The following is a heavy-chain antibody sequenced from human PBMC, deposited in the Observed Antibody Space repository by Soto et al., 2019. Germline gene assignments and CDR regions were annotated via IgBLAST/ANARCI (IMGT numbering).Heavy chain of an antibody. CDR3: ARRGGSSSGYYYYAMDV. V-gene: IGHV4-31*03. D-gene: IGHD6-6*01. J-gene: IGHJ6*02. CDR1: SDSMNSGGYY. Sequence: TSETLSLTCSVSSDSMNSGGYYWSWIRQHPGKGLEWIGYIYSNGDTYYNPSLKSRVTISVDTSKNQFSLHLTSVTAADTAVYYCARRGGSSSGYYYYAMDVWGQGTTVTVSS. CDR2: IYSNGDT.